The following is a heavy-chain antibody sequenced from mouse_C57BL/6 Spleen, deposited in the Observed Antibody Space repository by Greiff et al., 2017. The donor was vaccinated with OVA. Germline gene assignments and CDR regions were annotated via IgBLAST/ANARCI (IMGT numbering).Heavy chain of an antibody. CDR1: GYTFTSYW. CDR2: IYPGSGST. V-gene: IGHV1-55*01. Sequence: QVQLQQSGAELVKPGASVKMSCKASGYTFTSYWITWVKQRPGQGLEWIGDIYPGSGSTNYNEKFKSKATLTVDTSSSTAYMQLSSLTSEDSAVYYCARHSNYYGDAMDYWGQGTSVTVSS. D-gene: IGHD1-1*01. CDR3: ARHSNYYGDAMDY. J-gene: IGHJ4*01.